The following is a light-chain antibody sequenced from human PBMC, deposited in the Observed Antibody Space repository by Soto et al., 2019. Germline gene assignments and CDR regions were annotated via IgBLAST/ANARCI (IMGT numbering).Light chain of an antibody. CDR2: DAS. J-gene: IGKJ5*01. CDR3: QQRSNRPPSIT. V-gene: IGKV3-11*01. Sequence: EIVLTQSPATLSSSPGERATLSCRASQSVSSYLAWYQQKPGQAPRLLIYDASNRATGIPARFSGSGSGTDFTLTISSLEPEDFAVYYCQQRSNRPPSITFGQGTRLEI. CDR1: QSVSSY.